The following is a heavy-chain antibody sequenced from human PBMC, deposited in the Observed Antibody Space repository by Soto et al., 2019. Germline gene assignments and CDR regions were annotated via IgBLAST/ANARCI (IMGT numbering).Heavy chain of an antibody. CDR2: INGGNGNT. V-gene: IGHV1-3*01. CDR3: ATAIADDAFDI. Sequence: QVQLVQSGAEVKKPGASVKVSCKASGYTFTSYAMHWVRQAPGQRLEWMGWINGGNGNTKYSQKLQGRVSITRDTSATTAYRELSSLRSEDTAVYYCATAIADDAFDIWGRGTMVTVSS. J-gene: IGHJ3*02. D-gene: IGHD2-2*01. CDR1: GYTFTSYA.